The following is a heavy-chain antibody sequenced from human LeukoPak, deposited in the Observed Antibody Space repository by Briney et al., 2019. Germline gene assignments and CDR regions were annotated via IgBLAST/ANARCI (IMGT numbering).Heavy chain of an antibody. Sequence: PGGSLRLSCAASGFSFRSYSMDWVRQAPGKGLEWVAYISGSRSYIYYADSVKGLFTISSDNAENSLILQMTSLRPEATAVYFCARDRLEGGETFDSWGQGTLVTVSS. CDR2: ISGSRSYI. CDR1: GFSFRSYS. J-gene: IGHJ4*02. V-gene: IGHV3-21*01. CDR3: ARDRLEGGETFDS. D-gene: IGHD1-1*01.